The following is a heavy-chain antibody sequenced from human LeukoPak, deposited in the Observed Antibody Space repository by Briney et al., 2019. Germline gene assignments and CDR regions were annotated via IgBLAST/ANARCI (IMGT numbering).Heavy chain of an antibody. D-gene: IGHD2-15*01. J-gene: IGHJ3*02. V-gene: IGHV4-39*02. CDR3: ARDRGYCSGGSCFDDAFDI. CDR1: GGSISSSSYY. Sequence: SETLSLTCTVSGGSISSSSYYWGWIRQPPGKGLEWIGSIYYSGSIYYNPSLKSRVTISVDTSRNQFSLKLSSVTAADTAVYYCARDRGYCSGGSCFDDAFDIWGQGTMVTVSS. CDR2: IYYSGSI.